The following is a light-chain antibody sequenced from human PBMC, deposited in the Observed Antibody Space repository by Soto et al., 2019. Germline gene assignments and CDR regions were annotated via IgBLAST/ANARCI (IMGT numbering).Light chain of an antibody. CDR1: SSNIGAGYD. CDR2: GNT. J-gene: IGLJ1*01. CDR3: QSYDSSLSVNYV. V-gene: IGLV1-40*01. Sequence: QSVLTQAPSVSGAPGQRVTIPCTGSSSNIGAGYDVHWYQQLPGTAPKILIYGNTNRPSGVPDRFSGSKSGTSASLAITGLQAEDEADYYCQSYDSSLSVNYVFGTGTKLTVL.